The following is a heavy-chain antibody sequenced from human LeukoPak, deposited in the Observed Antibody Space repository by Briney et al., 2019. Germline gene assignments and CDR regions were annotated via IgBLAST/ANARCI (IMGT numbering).Heavy chain of an antibody. Sequence: GGSLRLSCAASGFTFSSYAMSWVRQAPGKGLEWVSAISGSGGSTYYADSVKGRFTISRDNSRNTLYLQMNSLRAEDTAVYYCARDSFGDFYFDYWGQGTLVTVSS. D-gene: IGHD4-17*01. CDR2: ISGSGGST. CDR1: GFTFSSYA. V-gene: IGHV3-23*01. J-gene: IGHJ4*02. CDR3: ARDSFGDFYFDY.